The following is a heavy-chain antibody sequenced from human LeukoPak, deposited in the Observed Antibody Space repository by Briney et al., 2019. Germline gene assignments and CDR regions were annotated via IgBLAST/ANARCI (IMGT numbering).Heavy chain of an antibody. J-gene: IGHJ4*02. CDR3: ATDGGGYCSSTSCFG. V-gene: IGHV1-24*01. CDR2: LDPEDGET. D-gene: IGHD2-2*01. Sequence: ASVKVSCKVSGYTLTELSMHWVRQAPGKGLEWMGGLDPEDGETIYAQKFQGRVTMTEDTSTDTAYMELSSLRSEDTAVYYCATDGGGYCSSTSCFGWGQGTLVTVSS. CDR1: GYTLTELS.